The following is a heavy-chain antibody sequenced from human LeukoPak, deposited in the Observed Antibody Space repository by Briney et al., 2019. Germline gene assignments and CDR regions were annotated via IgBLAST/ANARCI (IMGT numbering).Heavy chain of an antibody. CDR1: GYTFTSYG. CDR3: ARVSSSTWYEGYYMDV. CDR2: ISAYNGYT. J-gene: IGHJ6*03. Sequence: ASVKVSCKASGYTFTSYGITWVRQAPGQGLEWMGWISAYNGYTNYAQKVQGRVTMTTDTSTSTAYMELRSLRSDDTAVYYCARVSSSTWYEGYYMDVWGKGTTVTISS. D-gene: IGHD6-13*01. V-gene: IGHV1-18*01.